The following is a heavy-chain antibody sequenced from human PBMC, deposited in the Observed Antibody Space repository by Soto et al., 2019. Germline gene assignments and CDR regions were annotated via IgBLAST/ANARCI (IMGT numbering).Heavy chain of an antibody. CDR2: IHYNGNT. D-gene: IGHD5-12*01. CDR3: ASEGNLGRWLQPLDF. V-gene: IGHV4-59*01. CDR1: GDSISAYS. J-gene: IGHJ4*02. Sequence: QVQLQVSAPGLVKPSETLSLTCTVSGDSISAYSWSWVRQPPGKGLEWIGNIHYNGNTKYNPSLKSRVSMSVHTSKNQFSLRLISVTAADTAKYFCASEGNLGRWLQPLDFWGQGTLVTVSS.